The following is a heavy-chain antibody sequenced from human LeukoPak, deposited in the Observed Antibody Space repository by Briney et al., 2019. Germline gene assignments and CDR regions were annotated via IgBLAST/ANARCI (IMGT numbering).Heavy chain of an antibody. V-gene: IGHV4-39*01. CDR2: IYYSGST. Sequence: SETLSLTCTVSGGSISSSSYYWGWIRQPPGKGLEWIGSIYYSGSTYYNPSLKSRVTISVDTSKDQFSLKLSSVTAADTAVYYCASHLYSSGWYVKYWGQGTLVNVSS. J-gene: IGHJ4*02. CDR3: ASHLYSSGWYVKY. CDR1: GGSISSSSYY. D-gene: IGHD6-19*01.